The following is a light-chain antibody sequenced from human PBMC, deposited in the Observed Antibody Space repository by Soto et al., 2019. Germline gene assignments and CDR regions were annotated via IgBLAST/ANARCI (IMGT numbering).Light chain of an antibody. J-gene: IGKJ3*01. V-gene: IGKV1-6*01. CDR1: QDIRND. CDR2: AAS. Sequence: AIQMTQSPSSLSASVGDRVTITCRASQDIRNDLGWYQQKPGKAPNLLIYAASTLQIGVQSRFSGSGSGTDFTLTISSLQPEDFATYYFLQGYNFPHTFGPGTKVDIK. CDR3: LQGYNFPHT.